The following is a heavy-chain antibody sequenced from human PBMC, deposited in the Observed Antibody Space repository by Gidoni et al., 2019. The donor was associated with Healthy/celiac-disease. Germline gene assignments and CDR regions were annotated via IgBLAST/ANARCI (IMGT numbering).Heavy chain of an antibody. CDR1: GYTFTSYG. CDR3: AREKGREADSFDI. J-gene: IGHJ3*02. Sequence: QLQLVQSAAEVKKPGASVKFSCQASGYTFTSYGISWVRQAPGQGLEWMGWISTYIGHTNYAQKLQGRVTLTTETSTSTAYMELRNRRSDDTAVYDCAREKGREADSFDIWGQGTMVTVSS. V-gene: IGHV1-18*01. CDR2: ISTYIGHT.